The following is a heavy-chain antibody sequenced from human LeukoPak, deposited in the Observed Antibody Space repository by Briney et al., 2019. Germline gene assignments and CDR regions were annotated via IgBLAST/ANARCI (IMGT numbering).Heavy chain of an antibody. CDR1: GFTFSSYS. V-gene: IGHV3-21*01. D-gene: IGHD3-10*01. J-gene: IGHJ4*02. Sequence: GGPLRLSCAASGFTFSSYSMNWVRQAPGKGLEWVSSISSSSSYIYYADSVKGRFTISRDNAKNSLYLQMNSLRAEDTAVYYCARAVVRGVINFDYWGQGTLVTVSS. CDR3: ARAVVRGVINFDY. CDR2: ISSSSSYI.